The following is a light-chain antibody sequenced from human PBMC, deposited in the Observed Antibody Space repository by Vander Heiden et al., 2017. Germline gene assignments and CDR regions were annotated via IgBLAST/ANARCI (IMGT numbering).Light chain of an antibody. CDR3: QQRSNWPLT. CDR1: QSVSSY. Sequence: EIVLTQSTATLSLSPGDRATLSCRASQSVSSYLAWYQQKPGQAPRLLIYDASNRATGITARFSGSGSGTDFTLTISSLEPEDFAVYYCQQRSNWPLTFGGGTKVEIK. V-gene: IGKV3-11*01. J-gene: IGKJ4*01. CDR2: DAS.